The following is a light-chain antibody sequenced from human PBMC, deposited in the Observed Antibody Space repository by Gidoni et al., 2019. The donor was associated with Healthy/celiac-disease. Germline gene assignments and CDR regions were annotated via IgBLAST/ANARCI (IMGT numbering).Light chain of an antibody. CDR2: SNN. CDR1: GSNIGSNT. V-gene: IGLV1-44*01. CDR3: AAWDDSLNGWV. J-gene: IGLJ3*02. Sequence: QSVLPQPPSASGTPGRRFTISCSGSGSNIGSNTVNWYQQLPGTAPKLLIYSNNQRPSGVPDRFSGSKSGTSASLAISGLQSEDEADYYCAAWDDSLNGWVFGGGTKLTVL.